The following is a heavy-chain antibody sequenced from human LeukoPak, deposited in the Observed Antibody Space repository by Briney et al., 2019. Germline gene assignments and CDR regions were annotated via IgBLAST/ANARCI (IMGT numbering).Heavy chain of an antibody. Sequence: GGSLRLSCAASGFTFSSYAMSWVRQAPGKGLEWVSAISGSGGSTYYADSVKGRFTISRDNSKNTLYLQMNSLRAEDTAVYYCAKDPGHYGFWSGYDYWGQGTLVTVSS. J-gene: IGHJ4*02. D-gene: IGHD3-3*01. CDR2: ISGSGGST. V-gene: IGHV3-23*01. CDR3: AKDPGHYGFWSGYDY. CDR1: GFTFSSYA.